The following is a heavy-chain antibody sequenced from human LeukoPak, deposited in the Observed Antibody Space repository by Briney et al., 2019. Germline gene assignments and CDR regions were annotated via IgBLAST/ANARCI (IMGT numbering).Heavy chain of an antibody. CDR1: GGSFSGYY. CDR2: INHSGST. CDR3: ARGWHIVVVPAASQGWFDP. J-gene: IGHJ5*02. D-gene: IGHD2-2*01. Sequence: SETLSLTCAVYGGSFSGYYWSWIRQPPGKGLEWIGEINHSGSTNYNPSLKSRVTISVDTSKNQFSLKLSSVTAADTAVYYCARGWHIVVVPAASQGWFDPWGQGTLVTVSS. V-gene: IGHV4-34*01.